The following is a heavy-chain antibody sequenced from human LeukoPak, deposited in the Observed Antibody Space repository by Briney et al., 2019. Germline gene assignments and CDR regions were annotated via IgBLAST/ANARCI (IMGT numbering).Heavy chain of an antibody. V-gene: IGHV3-74*01. CDR3: AKDPTMVRGEDY. J-gene: IGHJ4*02. CDR1: GFTFSAYW. Sequence: GGSLRLSCAASGFTFSAYWMHWVRQVPGKGLVWVARINNDGTATFFADSVKGRFTISRDNAKNTLYLQMNSLRAEDTAVYYCAKDPTMVRGEDYWGQGTLVTVSS. D-gene: IGHD3-10*01. CDR2: INNDGTAT.